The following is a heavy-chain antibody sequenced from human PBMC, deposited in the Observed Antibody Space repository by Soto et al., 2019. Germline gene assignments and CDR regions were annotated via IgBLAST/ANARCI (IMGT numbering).Heavy chain of an antibody. CDR1: GYSFTDYH. V-gene: IGHV1-2*04. Sequence: ASVKVSCKASGYSFTDYHIHWVRQAPGQGHEWLGRINPKSGGTSTAQKFQGWVTMTTDTSISTASMELTRLTSDDTAIYYCARGDSTDCSNGVCSFFYNHGMDVWGQGTTVTVSS. J-gene: IGHJ6*02. CDR3: ARGDSTDCSNGVCSFFYNHGMDV. D-gene: IGHD2-8*01. CDR2: INPKSGGT.